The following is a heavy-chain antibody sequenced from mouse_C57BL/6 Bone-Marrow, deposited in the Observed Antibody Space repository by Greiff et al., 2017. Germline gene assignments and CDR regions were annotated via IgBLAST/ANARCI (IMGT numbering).Heavy chain of an antibody. V-gene: IGHV1-4*01. J-gene: IGHJ4*01. CDR1: GYTFTSYT. D-gene: IGHD1-1*01. Sequence: VQLQQSGAELARPGASVKMSCKASGYTFTSYTMHWVKQRPGQGLEWIGYINPSSGYTKYNQKFKYKATLTADKSSSTAYMQLSSLTSEDSAVYYCASDYYGSRYAMDYWGQGTSVTVSS. CDR2: INPSSGYT. CDR3: ASDYYGSRYAMDY.